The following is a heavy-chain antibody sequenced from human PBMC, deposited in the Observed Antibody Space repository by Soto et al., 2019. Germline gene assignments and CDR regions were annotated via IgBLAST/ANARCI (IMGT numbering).Heavy chain of an antibody. CDR3: AKADDYGELRDAFDS. D-gene: IGHD4-17*01. Sequence: EVQLVESGGGLVQPGRSLRLSCAASGFTFDDYAMHWVRQAPGKGLEWVSGISWNSGSIGYADSVKGRFTISRDNAKNSLYLQMNSLRAEDTALYYCAKADDYGELRDAFDSWGQGTMVTVSS. V-gene: IGHV3-9*01. CDR1: GFTFDDYA. J-gene: IGHJ3*02. CDR2: ISWNSGSI.